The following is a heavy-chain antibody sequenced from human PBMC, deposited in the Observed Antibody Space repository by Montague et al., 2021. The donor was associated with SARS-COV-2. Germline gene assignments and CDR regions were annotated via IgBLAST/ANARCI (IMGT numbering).Heavy chain of an antibody. D-gene: IGHD2-2*01. J-gene: IGHJ4*02. CDR2: INNSRST. Sequence: SETLSLTCAVYGGAFSGFYWSWTRQAPGKGLEWIGEINNSRSTNYNPSLKSRVTISLNTSKNQFSLNMYSLTAADTAVYFCARGHRGCSGSSCNGGFRRGAFDFWGQGTLVTVSS. CDR1: GGAFSGFY. V-gene: IGHV4-34*01. CDR3: ARGHRGCSGSSCNGGFRRGAFDF.